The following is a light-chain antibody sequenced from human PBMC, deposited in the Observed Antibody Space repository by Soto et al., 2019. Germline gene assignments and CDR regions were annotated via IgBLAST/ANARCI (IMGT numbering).Light chain of an antibody. V-gene: IGKV1D-13*01. CDR1: QGISSA. Sequence: AIQLTPSPSSLSSSVGARVTIPCRASQGISSALAWYQQKPGKAPKLLIYDASSLESGVPSRFSGSGSGTDFTLTISSLQPEDFATYYCQQFNNYPLTFGGGTKVDIK. CDR3: QQFNNYPLT. J-gene: IGKJ4*01. CDR2: DAS.